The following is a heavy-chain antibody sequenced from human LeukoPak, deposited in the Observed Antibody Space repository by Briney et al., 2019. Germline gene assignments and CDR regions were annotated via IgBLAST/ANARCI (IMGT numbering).Heavy chain of an antibody. Sequence: PGGSLRLSCAASGSSPNNYAMHWVRQAPGKGLEWVAVIWHDGLNKFYADFLKGRFTISRDFSKDTVYLQMSGLTVEDTAVYYCAKAGQRSYAEAFDSWGRGTLVTVSS. CDR2: IWHDGLNK. CDR3: AKAGQRSYAEAFDS. CDR1: GSSPNNYA. D-gene: IGHD3-16*01. J-gene: IGHJ4*02. V-gene: IGHV3-33*06.